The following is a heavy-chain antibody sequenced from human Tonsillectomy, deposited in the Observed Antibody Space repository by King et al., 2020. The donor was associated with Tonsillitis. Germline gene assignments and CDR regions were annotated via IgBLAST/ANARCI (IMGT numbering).Heavy chain of an antibody. CDR3: AKDFRSSGYLPYAFDI. CDR2: ISGSGGSP. J-gene: IGHJ3*02. Sequence: VQLVESGGGLVQPGGSLRLSCAASGFTFSSYAMSWVRQAPGKGLEWVSAISGSGGSPYYADSVKGRFPISRDNSKNTLYLQMNSLRAEDTAVYYCAKDFRSSGYLPYAFDIWGQGTMVTVSS. V-gene: IGHV3-23*04. D-gene: IGHD3-22*01. CDR1: GFTFSSYA.